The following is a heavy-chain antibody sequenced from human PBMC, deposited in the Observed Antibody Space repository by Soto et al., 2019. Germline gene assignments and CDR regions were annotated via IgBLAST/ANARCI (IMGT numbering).Heavy chain of an antibody. D-gene: IGHD3-22*01. J-gene: IGHJ6*02. Sequence: QVQLVESGGGVVQPERSQRLSCTASKFTFASYVMHWVRQAPGEGLEWVALISFDGTNKYYADSVKGRFTISRDNSKNTMYLQMNSLRPEDTAVYYCAREMIPMIMGGMYAMDVWGQGTTVTVS. V-gene: IGHV3-30*04. CDR1: KFTFASYV. CDR2: ISFDGTNK. CDR3: AREMIPMIMGGMYAMDV.